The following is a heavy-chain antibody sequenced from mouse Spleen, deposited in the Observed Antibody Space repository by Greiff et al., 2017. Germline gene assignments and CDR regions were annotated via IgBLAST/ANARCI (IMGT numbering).Heavy chain of an antibody. Sequence: VQLKQSGPELVKPGASVKMSCKASGYTFTDYNMHWVKQSHGKSLEWIGYINPNNGGTSYNQKFKGKATLTVNKSSSTAYMELRSLTSEDSAVYYCASRTTATVDWYFDVWGAGTTVTVSS. J-gene: IGHJ1*01. CDR3: ASRTTATVDWYFDV. V-gene: IGHV1-22*01. CDR1: GYTFTDYN. D-gene: IGHD1-2*01. CDR2: INPNNGGT.